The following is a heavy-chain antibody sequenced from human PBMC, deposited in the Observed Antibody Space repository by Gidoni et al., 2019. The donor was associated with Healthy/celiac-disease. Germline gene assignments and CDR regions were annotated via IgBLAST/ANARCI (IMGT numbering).Heavy chain of an antibody. CDR1: GFTFSSYD. Sequence: QVQLVESGGGVVQPGRSLRLSCAASGFTFSSYDLHWVRQAPGKGLEWVAVISYDGSNKYYADAVKGRVTISRDNSKYTQSLQMNSLRAEDTAVYYCAKVYSSSWDVYYYYYMDVWGKGTTVTVSS. CDR2: ISYDGSNK. D-gene: IGHD6-13*01. V-gene: IGHV3-30*18. CDR3: AKVYSSSWDVYYYYYMDV. J-gene: IGHJ6*03.